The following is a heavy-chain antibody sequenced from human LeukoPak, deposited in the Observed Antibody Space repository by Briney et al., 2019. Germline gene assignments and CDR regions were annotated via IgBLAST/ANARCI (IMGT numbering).Heavy chain of an antibody. CDR2: ISSSSSYI. CDR3: TRDGGFSYGAYSDY. CDR1: GFTFSSFS. Sequence: GGSLRLSCAASGFTFSSFSMNWVRQAPGKGLEWVSSISSSSSYIYYADSVKGRFTISRDNAKNSLYLQMNSLRAEDTAVYYCTRDGGFSYGAYSDYWGQGTLVTVSS. J-gene: IGHJ4*02. D-gene: IGHD5-18*01. V-gene: IGHV3-21*01.